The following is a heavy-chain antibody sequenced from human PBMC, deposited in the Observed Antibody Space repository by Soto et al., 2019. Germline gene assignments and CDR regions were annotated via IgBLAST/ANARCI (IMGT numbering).Heavy chain of an antibody. J-gene: IGHJ6*02. CDR1: GCSFTSYW. D-gene: IGHD3-16*01. V-gene: IGHV5-51*01. CDR2: IYPGDSDT. CDR3: ARHTGLGDYYYGMDV. Sequence: GESLKISCKGSGCSFTSYWIGWVRQMPGKGLEWMGIIYPGDSDTRYSPSFQGQVTISADKSISTAYLQWSSLKASDTAMYYCARHTGLGDYYYGMDVWGQGTTVTVSS.